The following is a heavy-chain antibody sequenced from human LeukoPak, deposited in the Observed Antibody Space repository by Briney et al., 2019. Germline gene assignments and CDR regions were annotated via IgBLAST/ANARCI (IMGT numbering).Heavy chain of an antibody. CDR2: VSYDGNLQ. Sequence: GGSLRLSCAASGFIFSNYAIHWVRQAPGKGLEWVAAVSYDGNLQHYADAVKGRFTVSRDNAKNSLYLQMNSLRAEDTAVYYCARDRDVVVVEHAQFDPWGQGTLVTVSS. CDR1: GFIFSNYA. J-gene: IGHJ5*02. D-gene: IGHD2-15*01. CDR3: ARDRDVVVVEHAQFDP. V-gene: IGHV3-30*03.